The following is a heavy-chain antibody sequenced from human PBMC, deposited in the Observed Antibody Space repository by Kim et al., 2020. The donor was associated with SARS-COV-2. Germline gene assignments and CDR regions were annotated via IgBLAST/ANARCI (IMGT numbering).Heavy chain of an antibody. V-gene: IGHV3-23*01. D-gene: IGHD1-26*01. Sequence: SVKGRVTMSGDKSNNMLYLHMNSLRVEDTAVYYCAKGVINSGFDYWGQGTQVTVSS. J-gene: IGHJ4*02. CDR3: AKGVINSGFDY.